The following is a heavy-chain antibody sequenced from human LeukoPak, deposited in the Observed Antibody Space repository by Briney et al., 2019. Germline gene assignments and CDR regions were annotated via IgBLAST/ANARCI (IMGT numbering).Heavy chain of an antibody. CDR2: ISGSGGST. V-gene: IGHV3-23*01. D-gene: IGHD4-11*01. Sequence: GGSLRLSCAASGFTFSSYAMSWVRQAPGKGLEWVSAISGSGGSTYYADSVKGRFTISRDNSKNTLYLQMNSLRAEDTAVYYCAHPYSNYVLGYFQHWGQGTLVTVTS. CDR1: GFTFSSYA. J-gene: IGHJ1*01. CDR3: AHPYSNYVLGYFQH.